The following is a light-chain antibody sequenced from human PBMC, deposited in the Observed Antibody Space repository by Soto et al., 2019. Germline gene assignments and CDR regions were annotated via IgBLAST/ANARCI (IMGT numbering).Light chain of an antibody. Sequence: DIQMTQSPSAVAAFVGDRVTITCRSSQGINNWLAWYQEKPGKAPKLLIYAASNLQSGVPSRFLGSGSGTDFTLTSSRLPPEDFATYYCQQANSFPYTFGQGTKLEIK. CDR1: QGINNW. CDR3: QQANSFPYT. V-gene: IGKV1-12*01. CDR2: AAS. J-gene: IGKJ2*01.